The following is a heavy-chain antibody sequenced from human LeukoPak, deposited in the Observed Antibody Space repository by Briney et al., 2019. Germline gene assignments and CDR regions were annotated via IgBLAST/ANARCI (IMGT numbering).Heavy chain of an antibody. CDR3: ASNGVEGYYFDY. CDR1: GGSISSSSYY. J-gene: IGHJ4*02. CDR2: IYYSGST. D-gene: IGHD3-10*01. Sequence: SETLSLTCTVSGGSISSSSYYWGWIRQPPGKGLEWIGSIYYSGSTYYNPSLKNRVTISVDTSKNQFSLKLSSVTAADTAVYYCASNGVEGYYFDYWGQGTLVTVSS. V-gene: IGHV4-39*01.